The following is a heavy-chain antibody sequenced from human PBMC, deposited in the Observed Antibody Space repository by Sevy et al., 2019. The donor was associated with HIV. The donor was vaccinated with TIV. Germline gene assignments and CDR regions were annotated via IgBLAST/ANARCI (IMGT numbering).Heavy chain of an antibody. CDR2: ISGSSDSSRTL. J-gene: IGHJ4*01. D-gene: IGHD6-19*01. Sequence: GGSLRLSCVASGFTLSSYIMNWVRQAPGKGLEWVSYISGSSDSSRTLYYADSVKGRFSISRDNAKNSVHLQMTSLRVEDTAVYYCARPDLSGWYFDFWGHGTLVTVSS. CDR1: GFTLSSYI. V-gene: IGHV3-48*01. CDR3: ARPDLSGWYFDF.